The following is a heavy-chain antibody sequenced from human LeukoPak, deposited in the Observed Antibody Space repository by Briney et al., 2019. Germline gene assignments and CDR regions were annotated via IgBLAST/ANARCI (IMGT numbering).Heavy chain of an antibody. CDR1: GGSISSSSYY. CDR2: IYYSGST. Sequence: PSETLSLTCTVSGGSISSSSYYWGWIRQPPGKGLEWIGSIYYSGSTYYNPSLKSRVTISVDTSKNQFSLKLSSVTAADTAVYYCARDVTTMVRGGSAFDIWGQGTMVTVSS. V-gene: IGHV4-39*07. D-gene: IGHD3-10*01. J-gene: IGHJ3*02. CDR3: ARDVTTMVRGGSAFDI.